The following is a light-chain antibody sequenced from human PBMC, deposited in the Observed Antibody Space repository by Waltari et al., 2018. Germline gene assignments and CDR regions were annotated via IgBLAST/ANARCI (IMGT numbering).Light chain of an antibody. CDR1: SSDVGGYNY. V-gene: IGLV2-8*01. J-gene: IGLJ1*01. Sequence: QSALAQPPSASGSPGQSVTISCTGTSSDVGGYNYVSWYQQHPGKAPKLMIYEVSKGPSGVPDRFSGSKSGNTASLTVAGLRPEDEADYYCSSYAGNNNLAVFGTGTKVTVL. CDR3: SSYAGNNNLAV. CDR2: EVS.